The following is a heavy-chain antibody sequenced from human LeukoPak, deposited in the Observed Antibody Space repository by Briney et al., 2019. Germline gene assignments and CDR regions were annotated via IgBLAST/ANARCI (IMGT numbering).Heavy chain of an antibody. D-gene: IGHD2-15*01. J-gene: IGHJ4*02. CDR3: ARTPPQQDCSGGSCYEDYFDY. CDR2: INHGGNT. V-gene: IGHV4-34*01. CDR1: GGSFSGYY. Sequence: SETLSLTCAVYGGSFSGYYWSWIHQPPGKGLEWIGEINHGGNTNYNPSLKSRVTISVDTSKNQFSLKLSSVTAADTAMYYCARTPPQQDCSGGSCYEDYFDYWGQGTLVTVSS.